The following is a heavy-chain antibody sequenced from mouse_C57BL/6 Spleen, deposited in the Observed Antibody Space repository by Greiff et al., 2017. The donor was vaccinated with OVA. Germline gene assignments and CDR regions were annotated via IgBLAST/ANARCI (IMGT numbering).Heavy chain of an antibody. CDR3: ARAFLITTVVAKDYFDY. J-gene: IGHJ2*01. D-gene: IGHD1-1*01. Sequence: QVHVKQSGAELVKPGASVKISCKASGYAFSSYWMNWVKQRPGKGLEWIGQIYPGDGDTNYNGKFKGKATLTADKSSSTAYMQLSSLTSEDSAVYFCARAFLITTVVAKDYFDYWGQGTTLTVSS. CDR2: IYPGDGDT. V-gene: IGHV1-80*01. CDR1: GYAFSSYW.